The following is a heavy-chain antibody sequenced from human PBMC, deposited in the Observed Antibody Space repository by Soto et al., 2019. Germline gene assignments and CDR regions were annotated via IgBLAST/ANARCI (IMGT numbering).Heavy chain of an antibody. J-gene: IGHJ6*02. CDR1: GYTFTSYA. D-gene: IGHD4-17*01. V-gene: IGHV1-3*01. Sequence: ASVKVSCKASGYTFTSYAMHWVRQAPGQRLEWMGWINAGNGNTKYSQKFQGRVTITRDTSASTAYMELSSLRSEDTAVYYCARDRHDYGDSYGMDVWGQGPTVTVSS. CDR3: ARDRHDYGDSYGMDV. CDR2: INAGNGNT.